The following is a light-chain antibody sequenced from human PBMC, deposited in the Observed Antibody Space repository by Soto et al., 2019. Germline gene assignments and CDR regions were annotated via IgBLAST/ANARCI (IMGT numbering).Light chain of an antibody. Sequence: EIVLTQSPGTLSLSPGERATLSCRASQSVSSSYLAWYQQKPGQAPRLLIYGESSRATGIPDRFSGSGSGTDCTLTISRLEPEDFAVYYCQQYGSSRRGFTFGPGTKVDIK. V-gene: IGKV3-20*01. CDR2: GES. J-gene: IGKJ3*01. CDR3: QQYGSSRRGFT. CDR1: QSVSSSY.